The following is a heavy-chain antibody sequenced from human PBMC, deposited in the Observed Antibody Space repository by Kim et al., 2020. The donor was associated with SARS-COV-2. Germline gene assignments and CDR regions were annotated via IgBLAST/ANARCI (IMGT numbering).Heavy chain of an antibody. J-gene: IGHJ4*02. D-gene: IGHD2-8*02. Sequence: ADSVKGRFTISRDNSMNTLYLQMNSLRGEDTAVYYCAKYPETYSTGRPDYWGQGTLVTVSS. V-gene: IGHV3-23*01. CDR3: AKYPETYSTGRPDY.